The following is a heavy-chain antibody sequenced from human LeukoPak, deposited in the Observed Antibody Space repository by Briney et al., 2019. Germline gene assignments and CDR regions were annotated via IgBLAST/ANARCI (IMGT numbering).Heavy chain of an antibody. CDR1: GGSISSYY. D-gene: IGHD2-2*01. J-gene: IGHJ4*02. Sequence: SKTLSLTCTVSGGSISSYYWSWIRQPPGKGLEWIGYIYYSGSTNYNPSLKSRVTISVDTSKNKFSLKLSSVTAADTAVYYCARVRVPAAMVDYWGQGTLVTVSS. CDR2: IYYSGST. V-gene: IGHV4-59*01. CDR3: ARVRVPAAMVDY.